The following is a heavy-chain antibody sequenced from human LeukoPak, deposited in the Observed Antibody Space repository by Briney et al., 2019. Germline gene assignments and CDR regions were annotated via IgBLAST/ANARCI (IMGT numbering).Heavy chain of an antibody. Sequence: GGSLRLSCAASGFTFDDYAMHWVRQAPGKGLEWVSLISGDGGTTYSADSVKGRFTISRDNSKNSLHLQMNSLRTEDTALYYCARSLPDYFDYWGQGTLVTVSS. CDR2: ISGDGGTT. V-gene: IGHV3-43*02. CDR3: ARSLPDYFDY. CDR1: GFTFDDYA. J-gene: IGHJ4*02.